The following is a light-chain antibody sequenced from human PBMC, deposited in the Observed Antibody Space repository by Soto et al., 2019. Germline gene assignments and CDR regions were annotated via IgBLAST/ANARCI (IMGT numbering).Light chain of an antibody. CDR2: EVS. J-gene: IGLJ1*01. CDR1: STDFVSYNR. CDR3: SLYTSATASV. V-gene: IGLV2-18*01. Sequence: QSALTQPPSVSGSPGQSVTISCTGTSTDFVSYNRVSWYQQPPGTAPKLMIYEVSKRPSGVPDRFSGSKSGNTASLTISGLQAADEADYYCSLYTSATASVFGTGPKVTVL.